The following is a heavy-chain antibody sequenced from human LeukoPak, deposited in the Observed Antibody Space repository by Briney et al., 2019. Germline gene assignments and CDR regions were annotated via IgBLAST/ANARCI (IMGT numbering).Heavy chain of an antibody. V-gene: IGHV3-48*01. Sequence: PGGSLRLSCAASEFTFSSYSMNWVRQAPGKGLGWVSYITNSGNSKSYADSVKGRFTISRDNTKNTLYLQMNSLRAEDTAVYYCARVEYYDFWSGYYTYYYGMDVWGQGTTVTVSS. CDR3: ARVEYYDFWSGYYTYYYGMDV. CDR1: EFTFSSYS. CDR2: ITNSGNSK. J-gene: IGHJ6*02. D-gene: IGHD3-3*01.